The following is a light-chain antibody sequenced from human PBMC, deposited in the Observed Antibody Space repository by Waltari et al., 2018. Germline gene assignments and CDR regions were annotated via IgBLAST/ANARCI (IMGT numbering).Light chain of an antibody. CDR2: RVS. J-gene: IGKJ2*01. CDR3: MQGTHWPYT. Sequence: DVVMTQSPLSLPVTLGQAASISCTPSQSLVHSAGNTNLNWFQQRPGQSPRRLIYRVSKRDSGVPDRFSGSGSGTDFTLKISRVEAEDVGIYYCMQGTHWPYTFGQGTKLDIK. V-gene: IGKV2-30*02. CDR1: QSLVHSAGNTN.